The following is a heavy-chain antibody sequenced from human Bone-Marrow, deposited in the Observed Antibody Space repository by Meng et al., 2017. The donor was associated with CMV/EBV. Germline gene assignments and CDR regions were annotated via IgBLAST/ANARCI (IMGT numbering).Heavy chain of an antibody. CDR2: IRYDGGNK. J-gene: IGHJ3*02. CDR1: GFTFSSYG. CDR3: AKGQLYGGNFDYDAFDI. V-gene: IGHV3-30*02. D-gene: IGHD4-23*01. Sequence: GESLKISCAASGFTFSSYGMHWVRQAPGKGLEWVAFIRYDGGNKYYADSVKGRFTISRDNSKNTLYLQMNSLRAEDTAVYYCAKGQLYGGNFDYDAFDIWGQGTMVTVSS.